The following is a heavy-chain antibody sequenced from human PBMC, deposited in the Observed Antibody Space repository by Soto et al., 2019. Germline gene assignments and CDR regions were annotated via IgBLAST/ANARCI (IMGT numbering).Heavy chain of an antibody. D-gene: IGHD6-25*01. Sequence: QVQLVQSGAEVKKPGSSVKVSCKASGGTFSSYAISWVRQAPGQGLERMGGIIPIFGTANYAQKFQGRVTITADESTSTAYMELSSLRSEDTAVYYCARDHDGCGYSSAYCFDYWGQGTLVTVSS. J-gene: IGHJ4*02. CDR1: GGTFSSYA. V-gene: IGHV1-69*01. CDR3: ARDHDGCGYSSAYCFDY. CDR2: IIPIFGTA.